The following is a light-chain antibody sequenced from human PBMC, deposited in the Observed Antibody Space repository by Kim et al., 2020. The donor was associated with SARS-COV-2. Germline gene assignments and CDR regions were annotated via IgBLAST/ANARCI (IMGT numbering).Light chain of an antibody. V-gene: IGLV3-1*01. CDR1: KLGNKY. Sequence: SYELTQPPSLSVSPGQTATITCSGDKLGNKYVCWYQQKPGQSPVVVIYEDTKRPSGIPERFSGSNSGNTATLTIRGTQAMDEADYYCQAWDSSTVVFGGGTQLTVL. CDR3: QAWDSSTVV. CDR2: EDT. J-gene: IGLJ2*01.